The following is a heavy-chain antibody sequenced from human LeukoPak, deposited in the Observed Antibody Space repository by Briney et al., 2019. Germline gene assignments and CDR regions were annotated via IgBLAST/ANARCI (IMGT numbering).Heavy chain of an antibody. J-gene: IGHJ4*02. CDR3: ARGRIAARQYIDY. V-gene: IGHV1-2*02. CDR2: INPNSGGT. Sequence: GASVKVSCEASGYTFTAYYIHWVRQAPGQGLEWMGWINPNSGGTNYAQKFRGRVTLTRDTSISTAYMELSRLRSDDTAVFYCARGRIAARQYIDYWGQGTLVTVSS. D-gene: IGHD6-6*01. CDR1: GYTFTAYY.